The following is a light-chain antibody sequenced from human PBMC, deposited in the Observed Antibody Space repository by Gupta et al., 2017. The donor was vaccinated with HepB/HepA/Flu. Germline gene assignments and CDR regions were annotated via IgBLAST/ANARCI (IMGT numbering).Light chain of an antibody. V-gene: IGKV3-15*01. CDR1: QSVSSN. J-gene: IGKJ4*01. CDR3: QQHKNCPPLT. CDR2: GAS. Sequence: EIVMTQSPATLSVSPGERATLSCRASQSVSSNLAWYQQKPGQAPRLLIYGASTRATGIAARFSGSGYWTKLTLTISSRQSEDFAGYYCQQHKNCPPLTFGGGTKVDIK.